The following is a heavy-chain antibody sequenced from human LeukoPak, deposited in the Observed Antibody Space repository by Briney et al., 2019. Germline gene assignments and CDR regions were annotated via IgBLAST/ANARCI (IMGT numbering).Heavy chain of an antibody. CDR2: ISGSGGST. CDR1: GLTFSRYA. V-gene: IGHV3-23*01. J-gene: IGHJ4*02. D-gene: IGHD3-22*01. Sequence: GGSLRLSCAASGLTFSRYAMSWVRQAPGKGLEGVSDISGSGGSTYYADSVKGRFTISRDNSKNTLYLQMNSLRAEDTSVYFCARHDSSGYYLFDYWGQGTLVTVSS. CDR3: ARHDSSGYYLFDY.